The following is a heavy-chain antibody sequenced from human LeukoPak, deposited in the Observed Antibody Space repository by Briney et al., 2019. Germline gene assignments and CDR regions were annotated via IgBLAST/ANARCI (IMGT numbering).Heavy chain of an antibody. CDR2: ISAYNGNT. V-gene: IGHV1-18*01. J-gene: IGHJ4*02. CDR3: ASGGLDYYDSSGYYYHYYFDY. CDR1: GYTFISYG. Sequence: ASVKVSCKASGYTFISYGISWVRQAPVQGLEWMGWISAYNGNTNYAQKLQGRVTMTTDTSTSTAYMELRSLRSDDTAVYYCASGGLDYYDSSGYYYHYYFDYWGQGTLVTVSS. D-gene: IGHD3-22*01.